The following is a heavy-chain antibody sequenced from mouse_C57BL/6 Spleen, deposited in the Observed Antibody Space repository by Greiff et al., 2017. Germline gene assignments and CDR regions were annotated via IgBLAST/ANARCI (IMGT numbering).Heavy chain of an antibody. CDR3: ARAGIYYGNYYAMDY. Sequence: EVKLVESGGGLVKPGGSLKLSCAASGFTFSDYGMHWVRQAPEQGLEWVAYISSGSSTIYYADTVKGRFTISRDNAKNTLFLQMTSLRSEDTAMYYCARAGIYYGNYYAMDYWGQGTSVTVSS. V-gene: IGHV5-17*01. CDR1: GFTFSDYG. D-gene: IGHD2-1*01. J-gene: IGHJ4*01. CDR2: ISSGSSTI.